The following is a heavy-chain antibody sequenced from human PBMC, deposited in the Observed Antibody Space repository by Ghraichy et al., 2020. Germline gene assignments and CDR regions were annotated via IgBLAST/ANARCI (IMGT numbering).Heavy chain of an antibody. CDR1: GFTVSNNY. CDR3: AREDRYNWNYFDY. Sequence: GGSLRLSCAASGFTVSNNYMSWVRQGPGKGLEWVSVIYGGGSTYYADSVKGRFTISRDNSRNTLYLQMNSLRVEDTAVYYCAREDRYNWNYFDYWGQGTLVTVSS. CDR2: IYGGGST. D-gene: IGHD1-20*01. V-gene: IGHV3-53*01. J-gene: IGHJ4*02.